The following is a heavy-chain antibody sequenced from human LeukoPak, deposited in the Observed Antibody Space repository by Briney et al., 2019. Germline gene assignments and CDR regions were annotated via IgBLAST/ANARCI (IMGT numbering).Heavy chain of an antibody. V-gene: IGHV3-48*01. CDR1: GFTFSSYS. Sequence: GGSLRLSCADSGFTFSSYSMNWVRQAPGKGLEWVSYIRSSSNSIYYADSVKGRFTVSRDNAKNSLYLQMNSLRAEDTAVYYCAKDREELGYGDCLDYWGQGTLVTVSS. CDR3: AKDREELGYGDCLDY. D-gene: IGHD4-17*01. J-gene: IGHJ4*02. CDR2: IRSSSNSI.